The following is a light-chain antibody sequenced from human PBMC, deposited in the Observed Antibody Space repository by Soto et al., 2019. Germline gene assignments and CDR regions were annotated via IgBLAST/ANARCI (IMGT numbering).Light chain of an antibody. Sequence: VLTQSPGTLSLSAGQRATLSCRASQTVSGDYLAWYQQKSGQAPRLLIYGASRRATDIPDRFSGSGSGIDFALTISRLEPEDFAVYYCQQYGSSPLYSFGQGTKVDI. J-gene: IGKJ2*03. V-gene: IGKV3-20*01. CDR1: QTVSGDY. CDR3: QQYGSSPLYS. CDR2: GAS.